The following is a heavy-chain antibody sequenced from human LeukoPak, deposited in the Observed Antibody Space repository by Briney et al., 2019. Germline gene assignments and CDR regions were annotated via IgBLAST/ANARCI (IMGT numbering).Heavy chain of an antibody. J-gene: IGHJ3*02. CDR3: AREGIAAAGTEGAFDI. CDR2: INPNSGGT. CDR1: GYTFTGYY. Sequence: ASVKVSCKASGYTFTGYYMHWVRQAPGQGLEWMGWINPNSGGTNYAQKFQGRVTMTRDTSISTAYMELSRLRSDDTAVYYCAREGIAAAGTEGAFDIWGQGTMVTVSS. D-gene: IGHD6-13*01. V-gene: IGHV1-2*02.